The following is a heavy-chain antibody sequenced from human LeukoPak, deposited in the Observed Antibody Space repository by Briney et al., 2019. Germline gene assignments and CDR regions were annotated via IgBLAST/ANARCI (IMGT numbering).Heavy chain of an antibody. CDR2: ISGSGGST. D-gene: IGHD7-27*01. J-gene: IGHJ4*02. CDR3: AKRGDYFDY. V-gene: IGHV3-23*01. CDR1: GFPLSSYA. Sequence: GGSLRLSFAASGFPLSSYAMSWVRQAPGKGLEWVSAISGSGGSTYYADSVKGRFTISRDNSKNTLYLQMNSLRAEDTAVYYCAKRGDYFDYWGQGTLVTVSS.